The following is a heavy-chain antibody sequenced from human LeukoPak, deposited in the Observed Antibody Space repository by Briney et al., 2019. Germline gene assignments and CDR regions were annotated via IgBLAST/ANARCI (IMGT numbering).Heavy chain of an antibody. V-gene: IGHV3-30*14. CDR3: ARGYYHFDGSGYFDM. Sequence: PGGSLRLSCAASRYTFLNYAVNWVRQAPGKGREWVAIISYDGRNEYYEESVEGRLTISTDTSRNMISLQMNSLRPEDTAVYYCARGYYHFDGSGYFDMWGQGTLVTVSS. CDR1: RYTFLNYA. J-gene: IGHJ4*02. D-gene: IGHD3-22*01. CDR2: ISYDGRNE.